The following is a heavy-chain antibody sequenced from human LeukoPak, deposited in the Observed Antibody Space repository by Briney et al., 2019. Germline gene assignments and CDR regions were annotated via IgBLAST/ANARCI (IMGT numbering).Heavy chain of an antibody. CDR1: GFTFSSYW. CDR3: ARGSFIAYYYYYMDV. Sequence: GGSLRLSCAASGFTFSSYWMSWVRQAPGKGLEWVANIKQDGSEKYYVDSVKGRFTISRDNAKNSLYLQMNSLRAEDTAVYYCARGSFIAYYYYYMDVWGKGTTVTISS. D-gene: IGHD2-15*01. CDR2: IKQDGSEK. V-gene: IGHV3-7*01. J-gene: IGHJ6*03.